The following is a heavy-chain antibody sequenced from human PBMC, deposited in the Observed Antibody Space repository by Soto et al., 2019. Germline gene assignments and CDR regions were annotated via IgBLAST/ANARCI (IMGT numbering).Heavy chain of an antibody. D-gene: IGHD6-6*01. CDR1: GGTFSSYA. CDR2: IIPIFGTA. J-gene: IGHJ4*02. V-gene: IGHV1-69*06. CDR3: ARTDSKSSSY. Sequence: KVSCKASGGTFSSYAISWVRQAPGQGLEWMGGIIPIFGTANYAQKFQGRVTITADKSTSAAYMELTSLRSEDTAVYYCARTDSKSSSYWGQGTLVTVSS.